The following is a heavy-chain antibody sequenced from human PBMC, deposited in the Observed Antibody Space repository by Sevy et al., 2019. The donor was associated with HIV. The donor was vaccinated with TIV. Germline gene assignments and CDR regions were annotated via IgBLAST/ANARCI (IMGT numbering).Heavy chain of an antibody. V-gene: IGHV1-24*01. Sequence: ASVKVSCKVSGYTLTGLSMHWVRQAPGKGLEWMGSFDPEDGETIYAQNFQGRVTMTEDTSTDTAYMELSSLRSEDTAVYFCATTKDYYDSSGCPFDYSGQRTLVTVSS. CDR1: GYTLTGLS. CDR2: FDPEDGET. D-gene: IGHD3-22*01. CDR3: ATTKDYYDSSGCPFDY. J-gene: IGHJ4*02.